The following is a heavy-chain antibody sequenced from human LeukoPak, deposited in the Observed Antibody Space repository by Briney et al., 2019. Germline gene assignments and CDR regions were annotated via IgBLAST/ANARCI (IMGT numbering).Heavy chain of an antibody. Sequence: QSGGSLRLSCAASGFTFSSYAMSWVRQAPGKGLEWVSAISGSGGSTCYADSVKGRFTISRDSSKNTLYLQMNSLRAEDTAVYYCAVTRENGCRFDYWGQGTLVTVSS. J-gene: IGHJ4*02. CDR1: GFTFSSYA. V-gene: IGHV3-23*01. CDR2: ISGSGGST. D-gene: IGHD5-24*01. CDR3: AVTRENGCRFDY.